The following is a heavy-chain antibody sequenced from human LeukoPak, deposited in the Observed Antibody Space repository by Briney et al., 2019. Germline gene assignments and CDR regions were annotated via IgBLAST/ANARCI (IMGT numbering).Heavy chain of an antibody. CDR1: GGSFSGYY. J-gene: IGHJ4*02. V-gene: IGHV4-34*01. CDR3: ARGQGPFSEDIVVVVAATAFDY. CDR2: INHSGST. D-gene: IGHD2-15*01. Sequence: PSETLSLTCAVYGGSFSGYYWSWIRQPPGKGLEWIGEINHSGSTNYNPSLKSRVTISVDTSKNQFSLKLSSVTAADTAVYYCARGQGPFSEDIVVVVAATAFDYWGQGTLVTVSS.